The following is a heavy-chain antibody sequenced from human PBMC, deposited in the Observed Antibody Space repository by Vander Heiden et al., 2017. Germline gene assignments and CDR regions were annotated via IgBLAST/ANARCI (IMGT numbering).Heavy chain of an antibody. CDR3: AKGKRRITMPPDY. D-gene: IGHD3-10*01. J-gene: IGHJ4*02. CDR1: GFTFDDYA. V-gene: IGHV3-9*01. Sequence: EVQLVESGGGLVQPGRSLTLSCAPSGFTFDDYAMHWVRQAPGKGRGWVSGISWNSGSIGYADSVKGRFTISRDNAKNSLYLQMNSLRAEDTALYYCAKGKRRITMPPDYWGQGTLVTVSS. CDR2: ISWNSGSI.